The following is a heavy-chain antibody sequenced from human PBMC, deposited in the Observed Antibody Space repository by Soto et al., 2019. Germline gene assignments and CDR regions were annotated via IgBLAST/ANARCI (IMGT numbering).Heavy chain of an antibody. CDR1: GGTFSNYA. Sequence: QVQLVQSGAEVKKPGSSVNVSCKASGGTFSNYALTWVRQAPGQGLERMGGIVALSGTPNYAQKFQGSVTITADKATTTAYMKPRSRRCEATAVYYRTRSTQIRYSGQATQLTVSS. J-gene: IGHJ4*02. CDR3: TRSTQIRY. CDR2: IVALSGTP. V-gene: IGHV1-69*06.